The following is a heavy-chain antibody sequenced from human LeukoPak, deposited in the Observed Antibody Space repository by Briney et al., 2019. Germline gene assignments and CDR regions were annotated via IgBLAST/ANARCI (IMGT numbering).Heavy chain of an antibody. CDR1: GFTFSSYW. Sequence: GGSLRLSCAASGFTFSSYWMSWVRQAPGKGLEWVANIKQDGSEKYYVDSVKGRFTISRDNAKNSLYLQMNSLRAEDTAVYYCAREKSPSLLWFGRGYFDYWGQGTLVTVSS. D-gene: IGHD3-10*01. CDR2: IKQDGSEK. CDR3: AREKSPSLLWFGRGYFDY. V-gene: IGHV3-7*01. J-gene: IGHJ4*02.